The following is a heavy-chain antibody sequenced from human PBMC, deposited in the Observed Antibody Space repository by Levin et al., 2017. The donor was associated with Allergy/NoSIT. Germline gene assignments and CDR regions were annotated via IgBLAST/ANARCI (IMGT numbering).Heavy chain of an antibody. CDR3: SRGAYNHDFDY. Sequence: GGSLRLSCAASGFNFNTYSMNWVRQAPGKGLEWISLISGSGSTIYYADSVKGRFTISRDNAKNSLSLQMNSLKAEDTAVYYCSRGAYNHDFDYWGQGTVVTVS. J-gene: IGHJ4*02. D-gene: IGHD5-24*01. V-gene: IGHV3-48*01. CDR1: GFNFNTYS. CDR2: ISGSGSTI.